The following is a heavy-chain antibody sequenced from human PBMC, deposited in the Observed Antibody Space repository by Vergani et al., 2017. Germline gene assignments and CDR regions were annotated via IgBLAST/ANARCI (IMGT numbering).Heavy chain of an antibody. Sequence: QVQLVESGGGVVQPGTSLRLSCVVSGFALNRHAMYWVRQAPGKGLEWVVGISFDGTNEYYPDLVKGRFTISRDIAKNTLYLQVRSLRLEDMGVYHCVRDRGLCAGGRCYTEAWDYWGQGTPVTVSS. V-gene: IGHV3-30-3*01. J-gene: IGHJ4*02. CDR2: ISFDGTNE. D-gene: IGHD2-2*02. CDR3: VRDRGLCAGGRCYTEAWDY. CDR1: GFALNRHA.